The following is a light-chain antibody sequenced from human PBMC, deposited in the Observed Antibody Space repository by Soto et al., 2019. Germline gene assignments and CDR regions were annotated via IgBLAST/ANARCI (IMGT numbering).Light chain of an antibody. V-gene: IGLV2-14*01. CDR3: SSFRTSTTPNYV. CDR2: DVS. CDR1: SSDVGGYNY. Sequence: ALTQPASVSGSPGQSITISCTGTSSDVGGYNYVSWYQQHPGKAPKLMIYDVSNRPSGVSYRFSGSKSGNTASLTISGLQAEDEADYYCSSFRTSTTPNYVFGSGTKVTVL. J-gene: IGLJ1*01.